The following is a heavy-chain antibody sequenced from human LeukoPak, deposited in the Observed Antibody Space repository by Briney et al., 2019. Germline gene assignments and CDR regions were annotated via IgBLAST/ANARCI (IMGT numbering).Heavy chain of an antibody. CDR2: ISYDGSNK. V-gene: IGHV3-30*04. Sequence: GGSLRLSCAASGFTFSSYAMHWVRQAPGKGLEWVAVISYDGSNKYYADSAKGRFTISRDNSKNTLYLQMNSLRAEDTAVYYCARDKSNGMDVWGQGTTVTVSS. CDR3: ARDKSNGMDV. CDR1: GFTFSSYA. J-gene: IGHJ6*02.